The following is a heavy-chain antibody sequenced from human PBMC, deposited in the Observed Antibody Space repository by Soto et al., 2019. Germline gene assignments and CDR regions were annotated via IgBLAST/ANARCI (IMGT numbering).Heavy chain of an antibody. J-gene: IGHJ4*02. Sequence: SETLSLTCTVSGGSISSYYWSWIRQPPGKGLEWIGYIYYSGSTNYNPSLKSRVTISVDTSKNQFSLKLSSVTAADTAVYYCAHQGDGYYDSSGPGVYWGQGTLVTVSS. CDR3: AHQGDGYYDSSGPGVY. CDR1: GGSISSYY. D-gene: IGHD3-22*01. CDR2: IYYSGST. V-gene: IGHV4-59*08.